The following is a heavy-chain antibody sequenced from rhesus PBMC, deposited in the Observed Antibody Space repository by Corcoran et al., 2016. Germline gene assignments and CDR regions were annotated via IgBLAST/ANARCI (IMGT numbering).Heavy chain of an antibody. CDR3: ARHLGSSYGWRFDV. V-gene: IGHV4-93*02. J-gene: IGHJ5-1*01. CDR1: GGSISRWNW. Sequence: QVQLQESGPAVVKPSETLSLTCAVSGGSISRWNWLDWIRHSPGKGLEWIGGIHDSTVNTLSSPSLKGRVTLSIDTSQNQFSLKLSSVTAADTAVYFCARHLGSSYGWRFDVWGAGVLVTVSS. CDR2: IHDSTVNT. D-gene: IGHD6-43*01.